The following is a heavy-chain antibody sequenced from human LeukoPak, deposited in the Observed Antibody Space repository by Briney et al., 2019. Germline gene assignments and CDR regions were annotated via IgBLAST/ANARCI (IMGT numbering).Heavy chain of an antibody. V-gene: IGHV3-74*01. CDR2: ICPDGTVT. CDR1: GFTFSSYW. CDR3: VRDFRSADY. J-gene: IGHJ4*02. Sequence: GGSLRLSCAASGFTFSSYWMHWVRQAPGKGPMWVSRICPDGTVTNYADSVKARFIISRDNARNTVYLQMNSLRVEDTAVYYCVRDFRSADYWGQGTLVTVSS.